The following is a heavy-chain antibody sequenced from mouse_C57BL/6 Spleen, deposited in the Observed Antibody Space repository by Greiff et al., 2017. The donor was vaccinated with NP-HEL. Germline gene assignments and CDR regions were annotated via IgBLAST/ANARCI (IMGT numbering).Heavy chain of an antibody. CDR2: IDPSDSYT. CDR1: GYTFTSYW. J-gene: IGHJ3*01. CDR3: ARHGNYVRFAY. Sequence: QVQLQQPGAELVMPGASVKLSCKASGYTFTSYWMHWVKQRPGQGLEWIGEIDPSDSYTNYNQKFKGKSTLTVDKSSSTAYMQLSSLTSEDSAVYYCARHGNYVRFAYWGQGTLVTVSA. V-gene: IGHV1-69*01. D-gene: IGHD2-1*01.